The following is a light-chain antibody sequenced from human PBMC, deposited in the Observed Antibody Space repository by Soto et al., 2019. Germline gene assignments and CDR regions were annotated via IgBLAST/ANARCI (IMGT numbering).Light chain of an antibody. V-gene: IGKV3-15*01. CDR1: QSVSSN. CDR3: QQYNNYIT. CDR2: GAS. J-gene: IGKJ5*01. Sequence: EIVMTQSPATLSVSPGERATLSCRASQSVSSNLAWYQHKPGQAPRLLIYGASTRAIGVPARFSGSGSGTEFTLIISSLQSEDFAVYYCQQYNNYITFGQGTRLEIK.